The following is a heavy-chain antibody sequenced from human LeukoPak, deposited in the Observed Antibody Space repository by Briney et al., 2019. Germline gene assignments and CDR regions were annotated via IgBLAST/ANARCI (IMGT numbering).Heavy chain of an antibody. CDR2: IYHGDSET. CDR3: ARPRGVSTSGMDV. Sequence: GESLKISCKASGYTFTNYYIAWVRQMPGKGLECMGIIYHGDSETRYSPSFQGQVTISADKSIFTAYLQWSSLKASDSAMYYCARPRGVSTSGMDVWGQGTTVTVSS. CDR1: GYTFTNYY. D-gene: IGHD3-10*01. V-gene: IGHV5-51*01. J-gene: IGHJ6*02.